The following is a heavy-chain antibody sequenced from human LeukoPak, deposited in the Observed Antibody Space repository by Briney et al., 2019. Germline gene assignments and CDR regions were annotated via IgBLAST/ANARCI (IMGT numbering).Heavy chain of an antibody. D-gene: IGHD5-24*01. CDR1: GGSISSGSYY. CDR3: ATREMATKYYFDY. J-gene: IGHJ4*02. V-gene: IGHV4-61*02. CDR2: IYTSGST. Sequence: PSQTLSLTCTVSGGSISSGSYYWSWIRQPAGKGLEWIGRIYTSGSTNYNPSLKSRVTISVDTSKNQFSLKLSSVTAADTAVYYCATREMATKYYFDYWGQGTLVTVSS.